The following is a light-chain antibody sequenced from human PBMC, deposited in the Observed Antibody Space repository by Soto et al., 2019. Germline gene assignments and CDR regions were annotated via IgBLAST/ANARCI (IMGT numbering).Light chain of an antibody. CDR1: QSVSSY. CDR3: QQRSNWWT. J-gene: IGKJ1*01. V-gene: IGKV3-11*01. Sequence: EIVLIQSPATLSLSPGERATLSCRASQSVSSYLAWYQQKPGQAPRLLIYDASNRATGIPARFSGSGSGTDFTLTISSLEPEDFAVYYCQQRSNWWTFGQGTKVDIK. CDR2: DAS.